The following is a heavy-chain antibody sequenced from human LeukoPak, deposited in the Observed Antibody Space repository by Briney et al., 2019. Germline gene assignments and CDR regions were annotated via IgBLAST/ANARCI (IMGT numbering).Heavy chain of an antibody. CDR2: ISGSGGST. CDR1: GFTFSSYA. J-gene: IGHJ4*02. CDR3: ASPPEDDSY. Sequence: GGSLRLSCTASGFTFSSYAMSWVRQAPGRGLEWVSAISGSGGSTYYADSVKGRFTISRDNSKNTLYLQMNSLRAEDTAVYYCASPPEDDSYWGQGTLVTVSS. D-gene: IGHD1-1*01. V-gene: IGHV3-23*01.